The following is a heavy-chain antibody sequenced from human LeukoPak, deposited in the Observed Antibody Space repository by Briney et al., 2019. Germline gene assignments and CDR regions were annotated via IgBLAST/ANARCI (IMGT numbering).Heavy chain of an antibody. J-gene: IGHJ6*03. CDR1: GGTFSSYA. V-gene: IGHV1-69*06. CDR3: ARGYRYSSSWTGVFYYYYYMDV. D-gene: IGHD6-13*01. Sequence: ASVKVSCKASGGTFSSYAISWVRQAPGQGLEWMGGIIPIFGTANYAQKFQGRVTITADKSTSTAYMELSSLRSEDTAVYYCARGYRYSSSWTGVFYYYYYMDVWGKGTTVTVSS. CDR2: IIPIFGTA.